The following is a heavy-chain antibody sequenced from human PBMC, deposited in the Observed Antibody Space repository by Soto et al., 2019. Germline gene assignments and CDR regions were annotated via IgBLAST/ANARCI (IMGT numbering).Heavy chain of an antibody. V-gene: IGHV3-74*01. CDR1: GFTFSSYA. Sequence: PGGSLRLSCAASGFTFSSYAMSWVRQAPGKGLEWVSPINSNGSSTSYADSVKGRFTISRDNAKNTLYLQMNSLRAEDTAVYYCATELLVAASNEFDYWGQGTLVTVSS. J-gene: IGHJ4*02. CDR2: INSNGSST. CDR3: ATELLVAASNEFDY. D-gene: IGHD2-15*01.